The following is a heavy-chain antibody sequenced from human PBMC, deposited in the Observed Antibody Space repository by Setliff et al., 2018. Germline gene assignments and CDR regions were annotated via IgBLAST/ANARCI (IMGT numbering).Heavy chain of an antibody. CDR1: GFTVTSNY. CDR2: IKRDGSER. Sequence: PGGSLRLSCAASGFTVTSNYMSWVRQAPGKGLEWVANIKRDGSERYYVGSVRGRFTISRDNAKNSVYLQMNDLRAEDTARYFCMGGFDYWGQGTMVTVSS. CDR3: MGGFDY. D-gene: IGHD2-15*01. V-gene: IGHV3-7*03. J-gene: IGHJ4*02.